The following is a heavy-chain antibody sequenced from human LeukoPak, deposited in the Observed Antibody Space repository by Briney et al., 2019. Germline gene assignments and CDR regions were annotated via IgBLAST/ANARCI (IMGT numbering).Heavy chain of an antibody. CDR2: ISGSGGST. J-gene: IGHJ6*02. Sequence: GGSLRLSCAASGCTFSSYAMSWVRQAPGKGLEWVSAISGSGGSTYYADSVKGRFTISRDNSKNTLYLQINSLRAGDTAVYYCAKPHYYDSSGFRRWHYYYYYGMDVWGQGTTVTVSS. CDR1: GCTFSSYA. CDR3: AKPHYYDSSGFRRWHYYYYYGMDV. D-gene: IGHD3-22*01. V-gene: IGHV3-23*01.